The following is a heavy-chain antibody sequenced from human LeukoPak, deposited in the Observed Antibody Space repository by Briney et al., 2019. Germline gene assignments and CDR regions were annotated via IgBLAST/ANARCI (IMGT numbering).Heavy chain of an antibody. CDR2: ISYIGST. CDR3: ARDYYDNRGDAFDI. D-gene: IGHD3-22*01. Sequence: PSETLSLTCTVSGGSISGYYWSWIRQPPGKGLEWIGYISYIGSTNYKPSLKSRVTISVDTSKNKFSLKLSSVTAADTAVYYCARDYYDNRGDAFDIWGQGTMVTVSS. CDR1: GGSISGYY. J-gene: IGHJ3*02. V-gene: IGHV4-59*01.